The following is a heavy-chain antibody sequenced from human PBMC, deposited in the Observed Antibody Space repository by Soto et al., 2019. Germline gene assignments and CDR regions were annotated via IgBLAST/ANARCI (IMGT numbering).Heavy chain of an antibody. CDR3: ARERDFSGSFYGLDV. CDR2: VYYSGST. V-gene: IGHV4-59*01. Sequence: PSETLSLTCTVSGGSISSYYWRWIRQPPGKGLEWIGYVYYSGSTNYNPALKSRVSMSVDTSKNQFSLKLTSVTAADTAMYYCARERDFSGSFYGLDVWGQGTTVTVSS. D-gene: IGHD3-10*01. J-gene: IGHJ6*02. CDR1: GGSISSYY.